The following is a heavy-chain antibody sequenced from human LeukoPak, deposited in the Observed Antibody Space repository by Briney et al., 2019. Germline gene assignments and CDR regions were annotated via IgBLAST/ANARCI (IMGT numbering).Heavy chain of an antibody. Sequence: GRSLRLSCAASGFTFDDYAMHWVRQAPGKGLEWVSGIGWNSGSIGYADSVKGRFTISRDNAKNSLYLQMNSLRAEDTALYYCACYDILTGHSRWGQGTLVTVSS. CDR3: ACYDILTGHSR. CDR2: IGWNSGSI. J-gene: IGHJ4*02. CDR1: GFTFDDYA. V-gene: IGHV3-9*01. D-gene: IGHD3-9*01.